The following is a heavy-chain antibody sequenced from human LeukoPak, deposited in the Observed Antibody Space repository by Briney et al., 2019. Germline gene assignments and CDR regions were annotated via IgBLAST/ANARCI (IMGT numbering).Heavy chain of an antibody. CDR3: AAYCSGGSCYSEGGYYYGMDV. CDR2: IIPIFGTA. CDR1: GGTFSSYA. Sequence: SVKVSCKASGGTFSSYAISWVRQAPGQGLEWMGGIIPIFGTANYAQKFQGRVTITADESTSTAYTELSSLRSEDTAVYYCAAYCSGGSCYSEGGYYYGMDVWGKGTTVTVPS. V-gene: IGHV1-69*13. J-gene: IGHJ6*04. D-gene: IGHD2-15*01.